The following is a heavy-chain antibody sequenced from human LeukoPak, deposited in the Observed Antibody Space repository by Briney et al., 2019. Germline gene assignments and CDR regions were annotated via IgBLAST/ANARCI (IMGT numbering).Heavy chain of an antibody. CDR1: GFTFDDYG. CDR3: ARVGPYYDSSGYFDY. CDR2: INWNGGST. D-gene: IGHD3-22*01. V-gene: IGHV3-20*04. J-gene: IGHJ4*02. Sequence: PGGSLRLSCAASGFTFDDYGMSWVRQAPGKGLEWVSGINWNGGSTGYADSVKGRFTISGDNAKNSLYLQMNSLRAEDTAVYYCARVGPYYDSSGYFDYWGQGTLVTVSS.